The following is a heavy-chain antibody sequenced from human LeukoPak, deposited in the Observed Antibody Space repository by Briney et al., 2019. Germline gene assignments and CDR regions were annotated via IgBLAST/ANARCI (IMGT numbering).Heavy chain of an antibody. J-gene: IGHJ6*03. CDR1: GGTFSSYA. V-gene: IGHV1-69*05. CDR2: IIPIFGTA. CDR3: ARHHHCSSTSCSKYYYYMDV. D-gene: IGHD2-2*01. Sequence: SVKVSCKASGGTFSSYAISWVRQAPGQGLEWMGGIIPIFGTANYAQKFQGRVTITTDESTSTAYMELSSLRSEDTAVYYCARHHHCSSTSCSKYYYYMDVWGKGTTVTVSS.